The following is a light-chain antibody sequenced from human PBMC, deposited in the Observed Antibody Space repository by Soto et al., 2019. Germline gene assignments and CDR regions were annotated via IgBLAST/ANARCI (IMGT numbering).Light chain of an antibody. CDR2: DAS. Sequence: PGESAALSCRASQSVSSYLAWYQQKPGQAPRLLIYDASNRATGIPARFSGSWSGTDFTLTIGRLEPQDSAMYYCQQYVISVTFGQGTRLEIK. CDR3: QQYVISVT. CDR1: QSVSSY. V-gene: IGKV3-11*01. J-gene: IGKJ5*01.